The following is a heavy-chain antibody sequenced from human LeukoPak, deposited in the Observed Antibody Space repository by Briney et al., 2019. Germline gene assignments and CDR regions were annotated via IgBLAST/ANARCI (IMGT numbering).Heavy chain of an antibody. CDR2: TSSYNGNT. D-gene: IGHD3-22*01. CDR3: ARDLSPTEDSSGYYYRYNWFDP. Sequence: ASVKVSCKASGYTFTSYGISWVRLAPGQGLEWMGWTSSYNGNTNYAQKLQGRVTMTTDTSTSTAYMELRSLRSDDTAVYYCARDLSPTEDSSGYYYRYNWFDPWGQGTLVTVSS. V-gene: IGHV1-18*01. J-gene: IGHJ5*02. CDR1: GYTFTSYG.